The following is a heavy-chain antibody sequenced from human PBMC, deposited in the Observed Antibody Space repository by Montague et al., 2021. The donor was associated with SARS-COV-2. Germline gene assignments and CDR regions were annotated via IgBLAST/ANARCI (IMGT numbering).Heavy chain of an antibody. CDR3: ARDYGDYSYYYGLDV. J-gene: IGHJ6*02. CDR1: GGSIRSGSYY. V-gene: IGHV4-61*02. CDR2: IYSSGST. D-gene: IGHD4-17*01. Sequence: TLSLTCTVPGGSIRSGSYYWSWIRQPAGKGLEWIGRIYSSGSTNYNPSLKSRVTMSVDTSKNQFSLKVSSVTAADTAVYYCARDYGDYSYYYGLDVWGPGTTVTGSS.